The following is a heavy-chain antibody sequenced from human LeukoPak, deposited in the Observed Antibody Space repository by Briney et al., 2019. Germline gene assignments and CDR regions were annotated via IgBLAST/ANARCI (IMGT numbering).Heavy chain of an antibody. J-gene: IGHJ6*04. Sequence: GASVKVSCKASGYTFTTYGISWVRQAPGQGLEWMGWISAYNGNTNYAQKFHGRVTMTTDKSTSTAYLELRSLRSDDTAVYYCARDVDDILTGYFNGFDSYYGMDVWGKGTTVTVSS. CDR1: GYTFTTYG. CDR2: ISAYNGNT. CDR3: ARDVDDILTGYFNGFDSYYGMDV. D-gene: IGHD3-9*01. V-gene: IGHV1-18*04.